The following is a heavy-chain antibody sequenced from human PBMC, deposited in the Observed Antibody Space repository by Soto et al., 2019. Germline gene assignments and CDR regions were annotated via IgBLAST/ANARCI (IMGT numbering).Heavy chain of an antibody. J-gene: IGHJ4*02. Sequence: QVQLVQSGAEVRKPGASVQVSCKASCYTFADYGISWVRQAPGQGLAWMGWISAYNGNTKFAQKFQGRVTMTTDTSTSTAYMELRSLRSDDTAVYYCARGWGKTLLYGSGSFYTWWCQGTLVTVSS. CDR2: ISAYNGNT. CDR1: CYTFADYG. D-gene: IGHD3-10*01. CDR3: ARGWGKTLLYGSGSFYTW. V-gene: IGHV1-18*01.